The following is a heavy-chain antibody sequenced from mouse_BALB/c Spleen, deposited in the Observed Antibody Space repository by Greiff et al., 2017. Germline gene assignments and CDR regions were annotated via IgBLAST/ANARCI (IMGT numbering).Heavy chain of an antibody. CDR3: IWHYDYTMDY. CDR2: IRLKSNNYAT. CDR1: GFTFSNYW. Sequence: EVQGVESGGGLVQPGGSMKLSCVASGFTFSNYWMNWVRQSPEKGLEWVAEIRLKSNNYATHYAESVKGRFTISRDDSKSSVYLQMNNLRAEDTGIYYCIWHYDYTMDYWGQGTSVTVSS. V-gene: IGHV6-6*02. J-gene: IGHJ4*01. D-gene: IGHD2-4*01.